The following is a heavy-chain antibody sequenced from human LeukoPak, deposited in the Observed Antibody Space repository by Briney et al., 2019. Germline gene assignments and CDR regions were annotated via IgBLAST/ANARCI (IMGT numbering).Heavy chain of an antibody. CDR2: IYYSGST. D-gene: IGHD3-10*01. Sequence: SETLSLTCTVSGGSISSGSYSWGWIRQPPGKGLEWIGSIYYSGSTYYNPSLKSRVTISVDTSKNQFSLKLSSVTAADTAVYYCARQSYGSGSYLGYYYYGMDVWGQGTTVTVSS. CDR3: ARQSYGSGSYLGYYYYGMDV. J-gene: IGHJ6*02. CDR1: GGSISSGSYS. V-gene: IGHV4-39*01.